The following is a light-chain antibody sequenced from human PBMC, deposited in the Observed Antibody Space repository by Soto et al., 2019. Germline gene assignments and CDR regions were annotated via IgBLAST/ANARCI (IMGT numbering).Light chain of an antibody. Sequence: DIQMNQSPSTLSASVGDRVSITCRASQSISSYLNWYQQKPGKDPKLLIYAASSLQSGVPSRFSGSGSGTDFTLTISSLQPEDFATYYCQQSYSTLITFGQGTRLEIK. CDR2: AAS. J-gene: IGKJ5*01. CDR3: QQSYSTLIT. V-gene: IGKV1-39*01. CDR1: QSISSY.